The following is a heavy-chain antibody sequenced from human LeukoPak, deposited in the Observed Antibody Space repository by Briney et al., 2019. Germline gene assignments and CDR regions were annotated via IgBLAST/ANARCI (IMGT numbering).Heavy chain of an antibody. D-gene: IGHD1-26*01. V-gene: IGHV1-18*01. CDR2: ISVYNGNT. J-gene: IGHJ4*02. CDR3: ARTLDSGTYDTFDF. Sequence: ASVKVSCKVSGYTFISYGISWVRQAPGQGLEWMGWISVYNGNTNYAQKLQGRVTMTTDTSTSTAYMELRSLRSDDTAVYYCARTLDSGTYDTFDFWGQGTLVTVSS. CDR1: GYTFISYG.